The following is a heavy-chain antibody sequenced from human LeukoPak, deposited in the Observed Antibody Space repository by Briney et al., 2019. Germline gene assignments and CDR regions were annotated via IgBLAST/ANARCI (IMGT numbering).Heavy chain of an antibody. Sequence: GRSLRLSCAASGFTFSSYTIHWVRQAPGKGLEWVTIISYDGSSKYYADSVKGRFTISRDNSKNTLYLQMNSLRAEDTAVYYCARGGQGYDLNWFDPWGQGTLVTVSS. CDR2: ISYDGSSK. CDR1: GFTFSSYT. CDR3: ARGGQGYDLNWFDP. V-gene: IGHV3-30-3*01. D-gene: IGHD3-3*01. J-gene: IGHJ5*02.